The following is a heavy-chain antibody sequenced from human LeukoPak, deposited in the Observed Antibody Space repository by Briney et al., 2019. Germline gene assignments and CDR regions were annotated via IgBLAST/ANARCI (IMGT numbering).Heavy chain of an antibody. D-gene: IGHD4-17*01. CDR1: GFTFSTYW. Sequence: GGSLRLSCAASGFTFSTYWMSRVRQAPGKGLEWVGRIKSKTDGGTTDYAAPVKGRFTISRDDSKNTLYLQMNSLKTEDTAVYYCTTPKDYGLHYFDYWGQGTLVTVSS. CDR2: IKSKTDGGTT. J-gene: IGHJ4*02. V-gene: IGHV3-15*01. CDR3: TTPKDYGLHYFDY.